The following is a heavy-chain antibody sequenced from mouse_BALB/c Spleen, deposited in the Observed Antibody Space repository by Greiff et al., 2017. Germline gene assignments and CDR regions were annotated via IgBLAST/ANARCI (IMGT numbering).Heavy chain of an antibody. D-gene: IGHD1-1*01. CDR2: INSNGGST. J-gene: IGHJ2*01. Sequence: EVQRVESGGGLVQPGGSLKLSCAASGFTFSSYGMSWVRQTPDKRLELVATINSNGGSTYYPDSVKGRFTISRDHAKNTLYLQMSSLKSEDTAMYYCGRGDYGSPFDCWGQGTTLTVSS. CDR1: GFTFSSYG. CDR3: GRGDYGSPFDC. V-gene: IGHV5-6-3*01.